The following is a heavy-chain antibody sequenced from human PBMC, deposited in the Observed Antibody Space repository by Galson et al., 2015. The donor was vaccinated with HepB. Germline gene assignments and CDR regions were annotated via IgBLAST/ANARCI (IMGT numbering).Heavy chain of an antibody. V-gene: IGHV6-1*01. Sequence: CAISGDSVSSTYAAWNWIRQSPSRGLEWLGRTYYRAKWYNDYASSVKSRITINPDTSSNQFSLHLNSVTPEDTAVYCCARSFYSSGWENYFDYWGQGALVTVSS. CDR1: GDSVSSTYAA. CDR2: TYYRAKWYN. J-gene: IGHJ4*02. D-gene: IGHD6-19*01. CDR3: ARSFYSSGWENYFDY.